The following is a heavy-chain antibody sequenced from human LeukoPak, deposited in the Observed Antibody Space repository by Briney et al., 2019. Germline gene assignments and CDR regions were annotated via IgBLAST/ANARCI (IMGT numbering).Heavy chain of an antibody. CDR2: INTNTGNP. CDR3: ARETAVAGTVWFDP. CDR1: GYTFTSYA. V-gene: IGHV7-4-1*02. J-gene: IGHJ5*02. D-gene: IGHD6-19*01. Sequence: ASVNVSCKASGYTFTSYAMNWVRQAPGQGLEWMGWINTNTGNPTYAQGFTGRFVFSLDTSVSTAYLQISSLKAEDTAVYYCARETAVAGTVWFDPWGQGTLVTVSS.